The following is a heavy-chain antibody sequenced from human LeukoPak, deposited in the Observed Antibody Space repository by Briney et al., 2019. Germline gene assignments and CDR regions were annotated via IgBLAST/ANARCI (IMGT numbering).Heavy chain of an antibody. CDR3: ARALRRYSYDYPSPDY. Sequence: GGSLRLSCAASGFTFDDYGLSWVRHAPGKGLEWVSGINWSGGSTGYADSVKGRFTISRDNAKSSLYLQMNSLRDEDTALCHCARALRRYSYDYPSPDYWGQGTLVTVSS. D-gene: IGHD5-18*01. V-gene: IGHV3-20*01. CDR1: GFTFDDYG. CDR2: INWSGGST. J-gene: IGHJ4*02.